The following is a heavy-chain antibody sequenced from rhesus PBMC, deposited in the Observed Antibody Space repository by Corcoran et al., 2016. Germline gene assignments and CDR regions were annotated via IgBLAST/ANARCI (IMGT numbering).Heavy chain of an antibody. CDR3: ARVTWNCLYY. CDR2: IYGSGGST. J-gene: IGHJ4*01. D-gene: IGHD1-38*01. CDR1: GGSISSNY. V-gene: IGHV4-160*01. Sequence: QVQLQASGPGLVQPSETLSLTCAVSGGSISSNYWSWILQPPGKGLEWIGRIYGSGGSTEYNPALKSRATMSTDTAKNHVSLKLSSGTAADTAVYYCARVTWNCLYYWGQGVLVTVSS.